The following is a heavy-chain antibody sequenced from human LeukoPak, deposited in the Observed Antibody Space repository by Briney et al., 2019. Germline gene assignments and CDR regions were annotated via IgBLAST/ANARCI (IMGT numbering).Heavy chain of an antibody. D-gene: IGHD2-21*02. Sequence: GGSLRLSCAASGLTFSSHWMHWVRQAPGKGLVWVSRINSDGSSTSYADSVKGRLTISRDNAKNTLYLRMNSLRAEDTAVYYCVRQVVTLSSDAFDIWGQGTVVTVSS. CDR1: GLTFSSHW. V-gene: IGHV3-74*01. CDR3: VRQVVTLSSDAFDI. CDR2: INSDGSST. J-gene: IGHJ3*02.